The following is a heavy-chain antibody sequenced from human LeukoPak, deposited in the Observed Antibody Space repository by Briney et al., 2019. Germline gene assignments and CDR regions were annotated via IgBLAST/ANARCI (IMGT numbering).Heavy chain of an antibody. J-gene: IGHJ4*02. CDR3: ATHDGADY. V-gene: IGHV4-39*01. Sequence: PSETLSLTCTVSGGSINNSTYYWGWIRQPPGKGLEWIGSFYYSGTTYYNPSLKSRVTVFVDTCRNQVFLNLNSVIAADTAVYYCATHDGADYWGQGTLVTVSS. D-gene: IGHD3-10*01. CDR2: FYYSGTT. CDR1: GGSINNSTYY.